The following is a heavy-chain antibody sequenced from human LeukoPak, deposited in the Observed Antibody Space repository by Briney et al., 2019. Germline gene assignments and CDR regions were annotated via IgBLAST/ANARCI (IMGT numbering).Heavy chain of an antibody. CDR3: ARSIAAAGTYYFDY. J-gene: IGHJ4*02. V-gene: IGHV4-59*01. CDR2: IYYSGST. D-gene: IGHD6-13*01. Sequence: PSETLSLTCTVSGGSISSYYWSWIRQPPGKGLEWIGYIYYSGSTNYNPSLKSRVTISVDTSKNQFSLKLSSVTAADTAVYYCARSIAAAGTYYFDYWGQGTLVTVSS. CDR1: GGSISSYY.